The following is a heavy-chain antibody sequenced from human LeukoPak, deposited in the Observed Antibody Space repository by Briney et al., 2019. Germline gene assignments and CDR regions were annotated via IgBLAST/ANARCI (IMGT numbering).Heavy chain of an antibody. CDR3: AKALRTGDSAPYYYMDV. D-gene: IGHD7-27*01. CDR1: GFTFSSYW. CDR2: IKQDGSEK. Sequence: GGSLRLSCAASGFTFSSYWMSWVRQAPGKGLEWVANIKQDGSEKYYVDSVKGRFTISRDNSKNTLYLQMNSLSAEDTAVYYCAKALRTGDSAPYYYMDVWGKGTTVTVSS. V-gene: IGHV3-7*03. J-gene: IGHJ6*03.